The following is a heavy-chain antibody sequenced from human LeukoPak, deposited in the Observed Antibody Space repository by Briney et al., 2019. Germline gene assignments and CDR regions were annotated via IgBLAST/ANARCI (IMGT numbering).Heavy chain of an antibody. Sequence: GGSLRLSCEASGFGMSVYWMSWVRQAPGKGLEWVGNIKQDGSERNYVDSVKGRFTISRDNAKKSLYLQMNSLRAEDTAVYYCARDWGAYYHFFDYWGQGTLVTVSS. V-gene: IGHV3-7*01. D-gene: IGHD3-22*01. CDR1: GFGMSVYW. CDR2: IKQDGSER. CDR3: ARDWGAYYHFFDY. J-gene: IGHJ4*02.